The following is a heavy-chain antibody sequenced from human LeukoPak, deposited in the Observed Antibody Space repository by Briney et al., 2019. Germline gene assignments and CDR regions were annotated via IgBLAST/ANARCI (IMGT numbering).Heavy chain of an antibody. D-gene: IGHD5-12*01. CDR3: ARDDNIVAHNFDY. Sequence: GGSLRLSCAASGFTFSSYGMRWVRQAPGKGLEWVAVIWYDGSNKYYADSVKGRFTISRDNSKNTLYLQMNSLRAEDTAVYCCARDDNIVAHNFDYWGQGTLVTVSS. J-gene: IGHJ4*02. CDR1: GFTFSSYG. V-gene: IGHV3-33*01. CDR2: IWYDGSNK.